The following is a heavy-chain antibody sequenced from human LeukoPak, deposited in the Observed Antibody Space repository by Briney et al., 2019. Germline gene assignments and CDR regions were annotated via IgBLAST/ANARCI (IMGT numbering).Heavy chain of an antibody. J-gene: IGHJ4*02. Sequence: GGSLRLSCAASGFTFSSYSMNWVRQAPGKGLEWVSSISSSSGYIYYADSVKGRFTISRDNAKNSLYLQMNSLRAEDTAVYYCAREYSSGWYPFDYWGQGTLVTVSS. CDR3: AREYSSGWYPFDY. CDR2: ISSSSGYI. V-gene: IGHV3-21*01. CDR1: GFTFSSYS. D-gene: IGHD6-19*01.